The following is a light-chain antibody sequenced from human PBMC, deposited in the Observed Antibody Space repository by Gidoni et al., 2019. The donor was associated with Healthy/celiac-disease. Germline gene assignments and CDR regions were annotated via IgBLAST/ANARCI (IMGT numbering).Light chain of an antibody. CDR1: QSVLYRSNNKNY. J-gene: IGKJ2*01. Sequence: DIVMPQSPDSLAVSLGERDTINCKSSQSVLYRSNNKNYLAWYQQKPGQPPKLLIYWASTRESGVPDRFSGSGSGTDFTLTISSLQAEDVAVYYCQQYYSTPYTFGQGTKLEIK. CDR2: WAS. V-gene: IGKV4-1*01. CDR3: QQYYSTPYT.